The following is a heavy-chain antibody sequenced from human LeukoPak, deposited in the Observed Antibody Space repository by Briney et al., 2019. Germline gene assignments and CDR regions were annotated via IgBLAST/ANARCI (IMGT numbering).Heavy chain of an antibody. CDR2: ISYDGSNK. D-gene: IGHD3-10*01. V-gene: IGHV3-30*18. CDR3: AKFFSYGSGSYYNVSDY. Sequence: GGSLRLSCAASGFTFSSYAMSWVRQAPGKGLEWVAVISYDGSNKCYADSVKGRFTISRDNSKNTLYLQMNSLRAEDTAVYYCAKFFSYGSGSYYNVSDYWGQGTLVTVSS. J-gene: IGHJ4*02. CDR1: GFTFSSYA.